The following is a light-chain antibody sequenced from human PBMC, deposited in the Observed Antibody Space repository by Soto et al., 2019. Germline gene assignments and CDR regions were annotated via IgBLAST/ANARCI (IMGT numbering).Light chain of an antibody. V-gene: IGKV1-39*01. J-gene: IGKJ2*01. CDR3: QQSYSTPYT. Sequence: DIQMTQSPSSQSASVGDRVTITCRASQSSSRSLNWYQQKPGKAPKLLIYAASSLQSGVPSRFSGSGSGTDFTLTISSLQPEDFATYYCQQSYSTPYTFGQGTKLEIK. CDR1: QSSSRS. CDR2: AAS.